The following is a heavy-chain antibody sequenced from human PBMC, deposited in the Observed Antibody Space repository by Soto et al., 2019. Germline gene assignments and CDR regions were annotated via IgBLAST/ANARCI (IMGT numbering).Heavy chain of an antibody. V-gene: IGHV1-69*08. J-gene: IGHJ3*02. CDR1: GGTFSSYT. CDR2: IIPILGIA. CDR3: ARERGGVVATIGYAFDI. D-gene: IGHD5-12*01. Sequence: QVQLVQSGAEVKKPGSSVKVSCKASGGTFSSYTISWVRQAPGQGLEWMGRIIPILGIANDAQKFQGRVTITADKSTSTAYMGLSSLGSEDTAVYYCARERGGVVATIGYAFDIWGQGTMVIVAS.